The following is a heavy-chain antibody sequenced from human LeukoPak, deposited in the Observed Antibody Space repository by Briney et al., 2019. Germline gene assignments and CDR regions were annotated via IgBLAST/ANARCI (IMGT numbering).Heavy chain of an antibody. J-gene: IGHJ4*02. CDR1: GFTFDDYA. Sequence: PGGSLRLSCAASGFTFDDYAMHWVRQAPAKGLEWVSGIGWNSGGIVYADSVKGRFTISRDNAKNSLYLQMNSLGAEDTALYYCVKVTAAGFVDHWGQGTLVTVSS. CDR2: IGWNSGGI. D-gene: IGHD6-13*01. CDR3: VKVTAAGFVDH. V-gene: IGHV3-9*01.